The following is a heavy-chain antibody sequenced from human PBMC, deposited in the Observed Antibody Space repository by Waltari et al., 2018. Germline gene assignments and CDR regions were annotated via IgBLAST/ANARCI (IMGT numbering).Heavy chain of an antibody. D-gene: IGHD3-3*01. V-gene: IGHV4-39*01. CDR2: VYYNGYK. CDR1: GDSISTSTFY. J-gene: IGHJ4*02. CDR3: VRQRSADFWSGYFDL. Sequence: QAQLQELGPGQVKPSETLSFRCAVSGDSISTSTFYWGWVRQPPGKGLEWVGSVYYNGYKFYNPSLKSRLTISMDTSNNHFSLSLTSVTAADTAIYYCVRQRSADFWSGYFDLWGQGTLVTVSS.